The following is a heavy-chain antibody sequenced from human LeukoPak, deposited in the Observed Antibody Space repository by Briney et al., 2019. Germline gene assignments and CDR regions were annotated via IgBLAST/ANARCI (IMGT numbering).Heavy chain of an antibody. CDR2: IIPIFGTA. D-gene: IGHD3-9*01. V-gene: IGHV1-69*01. CDR1: GGTFSSYA. J-gene: IGHJ4*02. CDR3: ARLGSSILAGYDY. Sequence: SVKVSCKASGGTFSSYAISWVRQAPGQGLEWMGGIIPIFGTANYAQKFQGRVTITADESTSTAYMELSSLRSEDTAVYYCARLGSSILAGYDYWGQGTLVTVSS.